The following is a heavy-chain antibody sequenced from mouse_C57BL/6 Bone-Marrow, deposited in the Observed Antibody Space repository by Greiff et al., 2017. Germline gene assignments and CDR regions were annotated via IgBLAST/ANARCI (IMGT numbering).Heavy chain of an antibody. CDR2: IDPAHGNT. V-gene: IGHV14-3*01. J-gene: IGHJ4*01. D-gene: IGHD4-1*01. CDR3: ALNRDDAMDY. CDR1: GFTINNTY. Sequence: EVKLLESVAELVRPGASVKLSCTASGFTINNTYMHWVKQRPEKGLEWIGRIDPAHGNTKYAPKFQGKATITADKSSNTAYLQLSSLTAEDTAIYYRALNRDDAMDYWGQGTSVTVSS.